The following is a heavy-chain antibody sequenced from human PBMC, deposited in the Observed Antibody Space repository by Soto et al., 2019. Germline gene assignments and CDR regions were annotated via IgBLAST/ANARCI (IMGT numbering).Heavy chain of an antibody. V-gene: IGHV5-51*01. J-gene: IGHJ6*02. CDR1: GYSFTSYW. Sequence: GESLKISCKGSGYSFTSYWIGWVRQMPGKGLEWMGIIYPGDSDTRYSPSFQGQVTISADKSISTAYLQWSGLKASDTAMYYCARAQNCSGGSCYYYYGMDVWGQGTTAIVSS. D-gene: IGHD2-15*01. CDR3: ARAQNCSGGSCYYYYGMDV. CDR2: IYPGDSDT.